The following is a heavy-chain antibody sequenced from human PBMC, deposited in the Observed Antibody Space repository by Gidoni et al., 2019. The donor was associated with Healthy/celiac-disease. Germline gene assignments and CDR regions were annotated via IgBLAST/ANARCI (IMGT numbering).Heavy chain of an antibody. J-gene: IGHJ4*02. CDR2: ISGSGGST. CDR3: ADGHYSLDY. V-gene: IGHV3-23*01. CDR1: GFTFSSYA. D-gene: IGHD4-17*01. Sequence: EVQLLESGGGLVQPGGFLRLSCAATGFTFSSYAMCWVRPAPGKGLELVSAISGSGGSTYYADSVKGRFTISRDNSKNTLYLQMNSLRAEDTAVYYCADGHYSLDYWGQGTLVTVSS.